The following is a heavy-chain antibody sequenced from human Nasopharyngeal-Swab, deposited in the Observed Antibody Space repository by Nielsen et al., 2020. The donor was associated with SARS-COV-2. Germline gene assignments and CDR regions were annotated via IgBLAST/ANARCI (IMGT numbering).Heavy chain of an antibody. J-gene: IGHJ6*02. CDR2: INPNSGGT. Sequence: ASVKVSCKASGYTFTSYGISWVRQAPGRGLEWMGWINPNSGGTNYAQKFQGWVTMTRDTSISTAYMELSRLRSDDTAVYYCARDSSDPYGMDVWGQGTTVTVSS. V-gene: IGHV1-2*04. D-gene: IGHD6-19*01. CDR1: GYTFTSYG. CDR3: ARDSSDPYGMDV.